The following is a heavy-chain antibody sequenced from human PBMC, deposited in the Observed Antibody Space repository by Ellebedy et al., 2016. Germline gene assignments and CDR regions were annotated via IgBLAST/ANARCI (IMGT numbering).Heavy chain of an antibody. Sequence: SETLSLTCTVSGGSISSYYWSWIRQPPGKGLEWIGYIYYSESTNYNTSLKSRVTISVDTSKNQFSLKLSSVTAADTAVYYCARERFDTAMALYYFDYWGQGSPVTVSS. CDR3: ARERFDTAMALYYFDY. CDR1: GGSISSYY. V-gene: IGHV4-59*01. D-gene: IGHD5-18*01. CDR2: IYYSEST. J-gene: IGHJ4*02.